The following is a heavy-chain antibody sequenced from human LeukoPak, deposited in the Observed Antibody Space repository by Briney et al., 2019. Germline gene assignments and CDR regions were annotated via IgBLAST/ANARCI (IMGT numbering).Heavy chain of an antibody. V-gene: IGHV1-8*03. CDR3: ALGYSSSWVRLGLNY. D-gene: IGHD6-13*01. Sequence: ASVRVSCKASGYTFTSYDINWVRQATGQGLEWMGWMNPNSGNTGYAQKFQGRVTITRNTSISTAYMELSSLRSEDTAVYYCALGYSSSWVRLGLNYWGQGTLVTVSS. CDR2: MNPNSGNT. CDR1: GYTFTSYD. J-gene: IGHJ4*02.